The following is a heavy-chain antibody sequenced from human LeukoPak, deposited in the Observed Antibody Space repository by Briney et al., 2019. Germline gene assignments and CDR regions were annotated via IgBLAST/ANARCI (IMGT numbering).Heavy chain of an antibody. CDR2: ISYDGSNK. CDR3: ARERWNYYYGMDV. D-gene: IGHD1-1*01. J-gene: IGHJ6*02. CDR1: GFTFSSYA. V-gene: IGHV3-30-3*01. Sequence: GGSLRLSCAASGFTFSSYAMHWVRQAPGKGLEWVAVISYDGSNKYYADSVKGRFTISRDNSKNTLYLQMNSLRAEDTAVYYCARERWNYYYGMDVWGQGTTVTVSS.